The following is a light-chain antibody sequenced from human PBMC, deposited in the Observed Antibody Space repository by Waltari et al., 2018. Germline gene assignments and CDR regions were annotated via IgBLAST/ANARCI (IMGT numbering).Light chain of an antibody. V-gene: IGKV3-15*01. J-gene: IGKJ2*01. CDR1: QSVTNK. CDR2: VAS. CDR3: QQYNNWPRT. Sequence: EIVMTQSPATLSVSPGERATLSCRATQSVTNKVAWYQQRPGQAPRLLIYVASTRAPGIPARFSGSGSGTEFTLTISRLESEDFAVYYCQQYNNWPRTFGQGTKLDIK.